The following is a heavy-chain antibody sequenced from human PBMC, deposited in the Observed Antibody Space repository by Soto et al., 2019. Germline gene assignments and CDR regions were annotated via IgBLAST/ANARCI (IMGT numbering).Heavy chain of an antibody. V-gene: IGHV4-30-4*01. Sequence: QVQLQESGPGLVKPSQTLSLTCTVSGGLISSGDYYWSLIRQTPGKGLEWIAYIYYSGNTNYNPSLNSGTTISVDTSKNQFSLKLTSVTAADTAIYYCARTRDPNWFDPWGQGTLVTGSS. CDR2: IYYSGNT. CDR1: GGLISSGDYY. D-gene: IGHD3-10*01. J-gene: IGHJ5*02. CDR3: ARTRDPNWFDP.